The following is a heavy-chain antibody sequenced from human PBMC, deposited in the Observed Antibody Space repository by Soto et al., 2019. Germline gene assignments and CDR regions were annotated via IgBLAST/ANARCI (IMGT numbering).Heavy chain of an antibody. V-gene: IGHV3-23*01. CDR3: AKAMEWIQLWLAAFDI. D-gene: IGHD5-18*01. CDR1: GFTFSSYA. Sequence: EVQLLESGGGLVQPGGSLRLSCAASGFTFSSYAMSWGRHAPGKGLEWVSAISGSGGSTYDADSVKGRFTISRDTSKNTLYLKMTSLRADDPAVYYCAKAMEWIQLWLAAFDIWGQGTWSPSLQ. J-gene: IGHJ3*02. CDR2: ISGSGGST.